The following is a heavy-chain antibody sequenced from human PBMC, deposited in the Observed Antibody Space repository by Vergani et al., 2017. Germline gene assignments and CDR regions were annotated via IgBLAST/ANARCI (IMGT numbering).Heavy chain of an antibody. V-gene: IGHV1-69*18. Sequence: QVQLVQSGSELKKPGSSVKVSCKASGGTFSSNSISWVRQAPGQGLEWMGRIIPIFGTTSYAQKVQGRVTIRADESTSKAYMELSSLGSEDTAVYYCARSSGYYSDYFDFWGQGTLVTVSS. J-gene: IGHJ4*02. D-gene: IGHD3-22*01. CDR1: GGTFSSNS. CDR2: IIPIFGTT. CDR3: ARSSGYYSDYFDF.